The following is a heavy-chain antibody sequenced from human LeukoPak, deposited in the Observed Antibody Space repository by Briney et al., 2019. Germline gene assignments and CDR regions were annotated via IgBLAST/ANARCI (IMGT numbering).Heavy chain of an antibody. CDR1: GFTFSSYA. J-gene: IGHJ6*01. CDR3: AKSPVVTSTYGMDV. CDR2: ISFDGSSN. V-gene: IGHV3-30*01. Sequence: PGRSLRLSCAASGFTFSSYAMHWVRQAPGKGLEWVAVISFDGSSNYYADSVKGRFTISRDNAKDTLYLQMNSLRAEDTAVYYCAKSPVVTSTYGMDVWGQGTTVTVSS. D-gene: IGHD4-23*01.